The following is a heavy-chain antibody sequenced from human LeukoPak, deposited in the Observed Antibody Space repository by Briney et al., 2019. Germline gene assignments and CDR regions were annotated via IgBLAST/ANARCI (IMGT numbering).Heavy chain of an antibody. Sequence: GGSLRLSCAASGFTFSSYSMNCVRQAPGKGLEWVSFISSSGTYIYYADSMKGRFTISRDNAKNSLYLQMNSLRAEDTALYYCARNGGNSDFDYWGQRTLVTVS. D-gene: IGHD4-23*01. J-gene: IGHJ4*02. CDR1: GFTFSSYS. CDR3: ARNGGNSDFDY. V-gene: IGHV3-21*01. CDR2: ISSSGTYI.